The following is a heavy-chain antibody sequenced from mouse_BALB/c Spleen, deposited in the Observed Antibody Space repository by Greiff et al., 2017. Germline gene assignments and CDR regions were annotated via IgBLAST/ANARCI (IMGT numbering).Heavy chain of an antibody. V-gene: IGHV3-6*02. CDR2: ISYDGSN. Sequence: EVQLVESGPGLVKPSQSLSLTCSVTGYSITSGYYWNWIRQFPGNKLEWMGYISYDGSNNYNPSLKNRISITRDTSKNQFFLKLNSVTTEDTATYYCARVDYYGSSYAMDYWGQGTSVTVSS. CDR1: GYSITSGYY. D-gene: IGHD1-1*01. CDR3: ARVDYYGSSYAMDY. J-gene: IGHJ4*01.